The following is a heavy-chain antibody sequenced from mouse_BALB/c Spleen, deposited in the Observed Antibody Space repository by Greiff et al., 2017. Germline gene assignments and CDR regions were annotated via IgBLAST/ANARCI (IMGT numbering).Heavy chain of an antibody. D-gene: IGHD1-1*01. CDR1: GYTFTDYN. J-gene: IGHJ4*01. CDR2: INPNNGGT. V-gene: IGHV1-18*01. CDR3: ASRNYYGSNGGAMDY. Sequence: VQLQQSGPELVKPGASVKIPCKASGYTFTDYNMDWVKQSHGKSLEWIGDINPNNGGTIYNQKFKGKATLTVDKSSSTAYMELRSLTSEDTAVYYCASRNYYGSNGGAMDYWGQGTSVTVSA.